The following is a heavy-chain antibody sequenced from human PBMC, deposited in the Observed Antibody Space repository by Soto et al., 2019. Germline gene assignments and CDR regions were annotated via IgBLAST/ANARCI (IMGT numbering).Heavy chain of an antibody. D-gene: IGHD3-22*01. Sequence: SATLSITCAVSGGSISSGGFSWSWIRQSPGKGLEFIGYIYYSGSTYYNPSLKSRVAISVDRSKNEFSLRLSSVTAADTAVYYCARATFIRKGYYDATDYYYFDYWGQGTLVTVSS. J-gene: IGHJ4*02. V-gene: IGHV4-30-2*06. CDR3: ARATFIRKGYYDATDYYYFDY. CDR2: IYYSGST. CDR1: GGSISSGGFS.